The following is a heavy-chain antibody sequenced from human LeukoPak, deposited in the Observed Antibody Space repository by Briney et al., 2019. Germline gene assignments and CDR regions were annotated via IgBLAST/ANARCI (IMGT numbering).Heavy chain of an antibody. V-gene: IGHV3-23*01. CDR3: AKDLMKYSSSSGGDYFDY. J-gene: IGHJ4*02. CDR1: GFTFSSYA. Sequence: GGSLRLSCAASGFTFSSYAMSWVRQAPGKGLEWVSAISGSGGSTYYADSVKGRFTISRDNSKNTLYLQMNSLRAEDTAVYYCAKDLMKYSSSSGGDYFDYWGQGTLVTVSS. D-gene: IGHD6-6*01. CDR2: ISGSGGST.